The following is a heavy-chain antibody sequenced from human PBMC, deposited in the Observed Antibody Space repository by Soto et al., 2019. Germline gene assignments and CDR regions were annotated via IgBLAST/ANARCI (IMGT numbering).Heavy chain of an antibody. CDR1: GYTFTSYY. CDR3: ARGPTVAGFYKPIYYYYGMDV. D-gene: IGHD6-19*01. V-gene: IGHV1-46*01. Sequence: ASVKVSCKASGYTFTSYYMHWVRQAPGQGLEWMGIINPSGGSTSYAQKFQGRVTMTRDTSTSTVYMELSSLRSEDTAVYYCARGPTVAGFYKPIYYYYGMDVWGQGTTLTVSS. CDR2: INPSGGST. J-gene: IGHJ6*02.